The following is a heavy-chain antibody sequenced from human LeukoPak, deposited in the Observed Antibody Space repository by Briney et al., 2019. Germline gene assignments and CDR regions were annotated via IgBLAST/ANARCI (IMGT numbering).Heavy chain of an antibody. J-gene: IGHJ4*01. V-gene: IGHV3-23*01. D-gene: IGHD3-10*01. CDR3: AKAAVPGSKYYFDY. Sequence: TGGSLRLSCAAAGFTFSNYAMGWVRQAPGKGLEWVSGISGSGSSTYYADSVKGRFTISRDNSKNTLYLQMNTLRAEDTAVYYCAKAAVPGSKYYFDYWGQGTLVPVSS. CDR1: GFTFSNYA. CDR2: ISGSGSST.